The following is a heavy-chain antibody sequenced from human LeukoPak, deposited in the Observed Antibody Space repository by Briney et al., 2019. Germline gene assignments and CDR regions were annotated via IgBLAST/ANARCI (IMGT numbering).Heavy chain of an antibody. CDR2: IYYSGST. D-gene: IGHD6-6*01. Sequence: SETLSLTCTVSGGSISIYYWTWIRQPPGKGLEWIGYIYYSGSTNYNPSLKSRVTISVDTSKNQFSLKLSSVTAADTAVYYCAKHPRVQLVPPYYYYMDVWGKGTTVTVSS. CDR1: GGSISIYY. CDR3: AKHPRVQLVPPYYYYMDV. V-gene: IGHV4-59*01. J-gene: IGHJ6*03.